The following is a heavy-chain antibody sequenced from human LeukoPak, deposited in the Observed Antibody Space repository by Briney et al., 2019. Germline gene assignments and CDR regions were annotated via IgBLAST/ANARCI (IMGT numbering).Heavy chain of an antibody. CDR3: ARERNDILTGYRWIDP. V-gene: IGHV4-34*01. CDR2: INHSGST. J-gene: IGHJ5*02. D-gene: IGHD3-9*01. Sequence: SETLSLTCAVYGGSFSGYYWSWIRQPPGKGLEWIGEINHSGSTNYNPSLKSRVTISVDTSKNQFSLKLSSVTAADTAVYYCARERNDILTGYRWIDPWGQGTLVTVSS. CDR1: GGSFSGYY.